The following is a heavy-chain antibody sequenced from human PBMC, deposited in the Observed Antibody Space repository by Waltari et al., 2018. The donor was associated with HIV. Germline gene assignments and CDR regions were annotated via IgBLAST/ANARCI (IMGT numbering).Heavy chain of an antibody. CDR1: GGSFSGYY. V-gene: IGHV4-34*01. CDR3: ARVHRSGWYVSPFDY. D-gene: IGHD6-19*01. J-gene: IGHJ4*02. CDR2: INHSGST. Sequence: QVQLQQWGAGLLKPSETLSLTCAVYGGSFSGYYWSWIRQPPGKGLEWIGEINHSGSTNYNPSLKSRVTISVDTSKNQFSLKLSSVTAADTAVYYCARVHRSGWYVSPFDYWGQGTLVTVSS.